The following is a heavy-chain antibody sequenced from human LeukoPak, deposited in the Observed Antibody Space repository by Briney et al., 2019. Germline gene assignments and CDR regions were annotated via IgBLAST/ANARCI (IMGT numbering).Heavy chain of an antibody. J-gene: IGHJ6*02. V-gene: IGHV1-18*01. CDR1: GYTFTSYG. D-gene: IGHD3-22*01. Sequence: ASVKVSCKASGYTFTSYGISWVRQAPGQGLEWMGWISAYNGNTNYAQKLQGRVTMITDTSTSTAYMELRSLRSDDTAVYYCARDWDSSGYYYMFYGMDVWGQGTTVTVSS. CDR3: ARDWDSSGYYYMFYGMDV. CDR2: ISAYNGNT.